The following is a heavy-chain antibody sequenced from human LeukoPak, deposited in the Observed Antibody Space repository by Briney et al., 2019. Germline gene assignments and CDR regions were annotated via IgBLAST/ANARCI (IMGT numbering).Heavy chain of an antibody. Sequence: SQTLSLTCTVSGGSLSSGDCYWSWIRQPPGKGLEWIGYIYYSGSTYYNPSLKSRVTISVDTSKNQFSLKLSSVTAADTAVYYCALRGYSYGYSPVIDYWGQGTLVTVSS. CDR1: GGSLSSGDCY. V-gene: IGHV4-30-4*08. CDR2: IYYSGST. D-gene: IGHD5-18*01. CDR3: ALRGYSYGYSPVIDY. J-gene: IGHJ4*02.